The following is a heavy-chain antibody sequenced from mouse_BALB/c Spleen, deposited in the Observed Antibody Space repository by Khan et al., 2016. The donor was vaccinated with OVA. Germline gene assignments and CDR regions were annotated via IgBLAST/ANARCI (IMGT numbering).Heavy chain of an antibody. J-gene: IGHJ4*01. CDR1: GYSITSNYA. V-gene: IGHV3-2*02. Sequence: VQLKESGPGLVKPSQSLSLTCTVTGYSITSNYAWNWIRQFPGNKLEWMGYISYSGSTNYNPSLKSRISITRDTSKNQFFLQLNSVTTADTATYYCARGNYYGYAMDYWGQGTSITVSS. D-gene: IGHD1-1*01. CDR3: ARGNYYGYAMDY. CDR2: ISYSGST.